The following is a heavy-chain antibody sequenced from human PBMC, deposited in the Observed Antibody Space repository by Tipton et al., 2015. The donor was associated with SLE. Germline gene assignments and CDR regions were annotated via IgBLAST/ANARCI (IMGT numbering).Heavy chain of an antibody. CDR3: ARDAGSSWQAYYYYYYGMDV. D-gene: IGHD6-13*01. J-gene: IGHJ6*02. CDR2: MYYSGST. Sequence: TLSLTCTVSGGSISSYYWSWIRQPPGKGLEWIGYMYYSGSTNYNPSLKSRVTMSVDTSKNQFSLKLSSVTAADTAVYYCARDAGSSWQAYYYYYYGMDVWGQGTTVTVSS. CDR1: GGSISSYY. V-gene: IGHV4-59*12.